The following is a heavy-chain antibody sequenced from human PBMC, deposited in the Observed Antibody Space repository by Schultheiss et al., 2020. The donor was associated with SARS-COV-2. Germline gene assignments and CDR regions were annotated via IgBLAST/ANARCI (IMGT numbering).Heavy chain of an antibody. CDR2: IFYSGST. J-gene: IGHJ4*02. CDR3: ARVKRASGSYCLDY. D-gene: IGHD3-10*01. Sequence: SQTLSLTCTVSGGSISSGSYYWSWIRQPAGKGLEWIGYIFYSGSTNYNPSLKSRVTISVDTSKNQFSLRLSSVTAADTAVYYCARVKRASGSYCLDYWGQGTLVTVSS. V-gene: IGHV4-61*10. CDR1: GGSISSGSYY.